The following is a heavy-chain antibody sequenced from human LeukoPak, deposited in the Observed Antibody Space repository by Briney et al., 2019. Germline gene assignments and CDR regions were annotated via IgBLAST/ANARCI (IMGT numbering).Heavy chain of an antibody. D-gene: IGHD6-19*01. CDR1: GGSFSGYY. CDR2: INHSGST. Sequence: SETLSLTCAVYGGSFSGYYWSWIRQPPGKGLEWIGEINHSGSTNYNPSLKSRVTISVDTSKNQFSLKLSSVTAADTAVYYCARRSPYSTGWSSYFDYWGQGALVTVSS. V-gene: IGHV4-34*01. CDR3: ARRSPYSTGWSSYFDY. J-gene: IGHJ4*02.